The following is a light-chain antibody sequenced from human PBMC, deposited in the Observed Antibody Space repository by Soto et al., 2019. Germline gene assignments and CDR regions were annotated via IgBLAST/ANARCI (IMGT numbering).Light chain of an antibody. J-gene: IGKJ2*01. V-gene: IGKV3-20*01. CDR2: GAS. Sequence: EIVLTQSPGTLSLSPGERATLSCRASQSVSSGYLAWYQQKPGQAPRLLIYGASSRATGIPDRFSGSGSGTDFTLTINRLEPEDFAVYYCQQYGSSLFTFGQGTNVDIK. CDR3: QQYGSSLFT. CDR1: QSVSSGY.